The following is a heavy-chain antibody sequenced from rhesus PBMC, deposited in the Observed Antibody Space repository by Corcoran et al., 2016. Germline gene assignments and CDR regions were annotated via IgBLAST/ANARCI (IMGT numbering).Heavy chain of an antibody. V-gene: IGHV4-106*01. CDR1: GGSISEEYY. D-gene: IGHD2-39*02. CDR2: IYVRTGGT. J-gene: IGHJ4*01. CDR3: ARRGGYTSDFDF. Sequence: QVQLQGSGPGLVKPSETLSLTCAVPGGSISEEYYWSGSRQPPGQGLEWIGYIYVRTGGTNYNPSLENRVAVSKDTSKNQFSLKLSSVTAADTAIYYCARRGGYTSDFDFWGQGVLVTVSS.